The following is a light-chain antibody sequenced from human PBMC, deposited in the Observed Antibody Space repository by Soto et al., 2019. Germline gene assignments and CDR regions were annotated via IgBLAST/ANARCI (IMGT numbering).Light chain of an antibody. Sequence: QSVLTQPRSVSGSPGQSVTIPRTGTSSDVGGYNYVSWYQQHPGKAPKLMIYDVSKRPSGVPDRFSGSKSGNTASLTISGLQAEDEADYYCCSYAGSHLYVFGTGTKVTV. CDR2: DVS. CDR3: CSYAGSHLYV. CDR1: SSDVGGYNY. J-gene: IGLJ1*01. V-gene: IGLV2-11*01.